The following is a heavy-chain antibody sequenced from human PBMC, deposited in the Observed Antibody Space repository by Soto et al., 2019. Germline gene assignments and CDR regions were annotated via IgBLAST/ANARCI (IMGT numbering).Heavy chain of an antibody. CDR1: GGSIDSAGYY. D-gene: IGHD4-17*01. CDR2: IYYSGST. Sequence: QVQLQESGPGLVKASQTLSLTCTVSGGSIDSAGYYWSWIRQHPGKGLEWIGYIYYSGSTYYNPSLKSRALISIDTSKNQFSLKLTSVTAADTAVYYCARRTDVYGDPLDVWGQGTTVTVS. V-gene: IGHV4-31*03. CDR3: ARRTDVYGDPLDV. J-gene: IGHJ6*02.